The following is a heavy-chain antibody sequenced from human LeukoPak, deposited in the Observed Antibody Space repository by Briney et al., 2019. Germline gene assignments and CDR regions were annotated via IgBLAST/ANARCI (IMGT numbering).Heavy chain of an antibody. Sequence: GGSLRLSCAASGFTFYDYGMSWVRQAPGKGLEWVSGINWNGGSTGYADSVKGRFTISRDHAKNSLYLQVNMLRAEDTALYYFARDIRLSGSYLFAYWGQGTLVTVSS. CDR2: INWNGGST. J-gene: IGHJ4*02. V-gene: IGHV3-20*04. D-gene: IGHD1-26*01. CDR3: ARDIRLSGSYLFAY. CDR1: GFTFYDYG.